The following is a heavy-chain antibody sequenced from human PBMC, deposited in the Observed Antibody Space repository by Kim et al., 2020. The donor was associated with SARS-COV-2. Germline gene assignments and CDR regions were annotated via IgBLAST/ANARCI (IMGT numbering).Heavy chain of an antibody. CDR1: GGTFSSYA. J-gene: IGHJ5*02. Sequence: SVKVSCKASGGTFSSYAISWVRQAPGQGLEWMGGIIPIFGTANYAQKFQGRVTITADESTSTAYMELSSLRSEDTAVYYCASIPDRLENWFDPWGQGTLVTVSS. CDR3: ASIPDRLENWFDP. V-gene: IGHV1-69*13. CDR2: IIPIFGTA. D-gene: IGHD3-16*01.